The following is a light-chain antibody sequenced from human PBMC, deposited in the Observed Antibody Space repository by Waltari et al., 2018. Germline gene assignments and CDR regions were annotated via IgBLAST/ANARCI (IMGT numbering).Light chain of an antibody. CDR1: QSISRY. V-gene: IGKV1-16*01. J-gene: IGKJ1*01. CDR3: QQYNIYWT. CDR2: TAS. Sequence: DIQMTQSPSSLSASLGDRVTITCRASQSISRYLNWFQQKPGKAPNLLIYTASSLETGVPSRFSGSGSGTDFTLTISSLQPDDCATYYCQQYNIYWTFGQGTKVEIK.